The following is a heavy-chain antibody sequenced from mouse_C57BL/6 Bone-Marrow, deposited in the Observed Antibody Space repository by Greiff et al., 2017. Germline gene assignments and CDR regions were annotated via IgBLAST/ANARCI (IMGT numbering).Heavy chain of an antibody. CDR3: ARDSSGCAWFGY. J-gene: IGHJ3*01. CDR2: INPGSGGT. D-gene: IGHD3-2*02. CDR1: GYAFTNYL. V-gene: IGHV1-54*01. Sequence: QVQLQQSGAELVRPGTSVKVSCKASGYAFTNYLIEWVKQRPGQGLEWIGVINPGSGGTNYNEKFKGKATLTADKSSSTAYMELSSLTSEDSAVYFCARDSSGCAWFGYWGQGTLVTVSA.